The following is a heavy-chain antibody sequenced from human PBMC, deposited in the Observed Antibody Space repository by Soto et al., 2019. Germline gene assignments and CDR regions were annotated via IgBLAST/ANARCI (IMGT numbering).Heavy chain of an antibody. V-gene: IGHV1-69*01. CDR3: AVAMVRESLILESSSMHA. CDR1: GGSFNHYA. J-gene: IGHJ6*02. Sequence: QVHLVQSGAEVKKPGSSVKVSCKTSGGSFNHYAVSWVRQAPGQGLEWMGGIIPNFDTPNYTQKFQDRVTIIADESTSTVNMELRSLRSNDTAVTCCAVAMVRESLILESSSMHARVQGTTVIVSS. D-gene: IGHD3-10*01. CDR2: IIPNFDTP.